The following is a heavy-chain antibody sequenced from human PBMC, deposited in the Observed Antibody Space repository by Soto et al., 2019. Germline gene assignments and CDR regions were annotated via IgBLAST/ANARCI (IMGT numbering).Heavy chain of an antibody. Sequence: QITLKESGPTLAKPTQTLTLTCTISVFSLSSTRMAVGWIRQPPGKALEWLALIYWDDDKRYSPFLKSRLTITKDTSKNQVVLTMSNMDPVDTARYYCAHIVVAGLGYYFDYWGQGTLVTVSS. V-gene: IGHV2-5*02. D-gene: IGHD6-19*01. J-gene: IGHJ4*02. CDR1: VFSLSSTRMA. CDR2: IYWDDDK. CDR3: AHIVVAGLGYYFDY.